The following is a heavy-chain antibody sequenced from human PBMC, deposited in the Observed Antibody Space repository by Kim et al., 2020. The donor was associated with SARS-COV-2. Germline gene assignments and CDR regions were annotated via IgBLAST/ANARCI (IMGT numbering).Heavy chain of an antibody. CDR1: GFIFSSYA. J-gene: IGHJ4*02. D-gene: IGHD2-2*01. CDR2: ITGSDDST. V-gene: IGHV3-23*01. Sequence: GGSLRLSCAASGFIFSSYAMSWVHQAPGKGLEWISAITGSDDSTYYADSVKGRFTISRDNSKNTLHLQMNSLRAEDTAVYYCAKQRSSTTSSGVNYWGQGTLVTVSS. CDR3: AKQRSSTTSSGVNY.